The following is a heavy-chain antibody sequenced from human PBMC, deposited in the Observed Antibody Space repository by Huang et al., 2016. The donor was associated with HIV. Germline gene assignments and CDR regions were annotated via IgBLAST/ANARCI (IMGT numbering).Heavy chain of an antibody. Sequence: QVQLVQSGAEVKKPGTSVKVSCKTSGYTFSSHALHWLRQAPGQRPEWMGLSNGGNGDTKYSQKFQGRVTITSDTSANIGYMELNSLLSEDTAVYYCARDPLDIRRHFDFWGQGSLVTVSS. CDR2: SNGGNGDT. J-gene: IGHJ4*02. V-gene: IGHV1-3*01. CDR3: ARDPLDIRRHFDF. D-gene: IGHD3-3*01. CDR1: GYTFSSHA.